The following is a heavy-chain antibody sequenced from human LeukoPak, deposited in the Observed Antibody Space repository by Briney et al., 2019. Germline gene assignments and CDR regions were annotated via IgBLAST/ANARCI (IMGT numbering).Heavy chain of an antibody. V-gene: IGHV4-39*07. Sequence: SETLSLTCTVSGGSISSSSYYWGWIRQPPGKGLEWIGSIYYSGSTYYNPSLKSRVTISVDTSKNQFSLKLSSVTAADTAVYYCARARLYYGSGRIFDYWGQGTLVTVSS. CDR2: IYYSGST. CDR3: ARARLYYGSGRIFDY. J-gene: IGHJ4*02. D-gene: IGHD3-10*01. CDR1: GGSISSSSYY.